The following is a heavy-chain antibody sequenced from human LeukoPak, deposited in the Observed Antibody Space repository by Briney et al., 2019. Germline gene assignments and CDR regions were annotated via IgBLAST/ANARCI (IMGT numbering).Heavy chain of an antibody. CDR1: GGSISSSSYY. V-gene: IGHV4-39*01. D-gene: IGHD2-15*01. CDR3: ARLRGLGPSDASDI. Sequence: SETLSLTCAVSGGSISSSSYYWGWIRQPPGKGLEWIGSIYYSGSTYYNPSLKSRVTISVDTSKNQFSLKLSSVTAADTAVYYCARLRGLGPSDASDIWGQGTMVTVSS. CDR2: IYYSGST. J-gene: IGHJ3*02.